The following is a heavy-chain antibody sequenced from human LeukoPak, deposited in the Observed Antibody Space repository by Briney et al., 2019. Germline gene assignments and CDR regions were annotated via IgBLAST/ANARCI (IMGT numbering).Heavy chain of an antibody. V-gene: IGHV3-7*03. CDR3: ARDRRYYGSGSYYYGMDV. J-gene: IGHJ6*02. Sequence: ETLSLTRTVSGGSISSYYWSWVRQAPGKGLEWVANIKQDGSEKYYVDSVKGRFTISRDNAKNSLYLQMNSLRAEDTAVYYCARDRRYYGSGSYYYGMDVWGQGTTVTVSS. D-gene: IGHD3-10*01. CDR2: IKQDGSEK. CDR1: GGSISSYY.